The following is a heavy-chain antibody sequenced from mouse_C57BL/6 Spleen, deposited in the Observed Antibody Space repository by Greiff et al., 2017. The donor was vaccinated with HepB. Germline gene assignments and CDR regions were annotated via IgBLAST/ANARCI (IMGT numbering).Heavy chain of an antibody. V-gene: IGHV1-69*01. Sequence: QVQLQQSGAELVMPGASVKLSCKASGYTFTSYWMHWVKQRPGQGLEWIGEIDPSDSYTNYNQKFKGKSTLTVDKSSSTAYMQLSSLTSEDSAGYYCARGGSSSYYFDYWGQGTTLTVSS. J-gene: IGHJ2*01. CDR1: GYTFTSYW. D-gene: IGHD1-1*01. CDR3: ARGGSSSYYFDY. CDR2: IDPSDSYT.